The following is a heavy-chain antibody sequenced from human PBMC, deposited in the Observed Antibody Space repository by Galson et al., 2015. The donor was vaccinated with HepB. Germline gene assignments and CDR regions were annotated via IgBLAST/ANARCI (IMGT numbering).Heavy chain of an antibody. CDR1: GFTFDDYA. Sequence: SLRLSCAASGFTFDDYAMHWVRQAPGKGLEWVSGISWNSGSIGYADSVKGRFTISRDNAKNSLYLQMNSLRAEDTALYYCAKEYCGGDCYYDRAFGFDYWGQGTLVTVSS. CDR2: ISWNSGSI. D-gene: IGHD2-21*02. V-gene: IGHV3-9*01. J-gene: IGHJ4*02. CDR3: AKEYCGGDCYYDRAFGFDY.